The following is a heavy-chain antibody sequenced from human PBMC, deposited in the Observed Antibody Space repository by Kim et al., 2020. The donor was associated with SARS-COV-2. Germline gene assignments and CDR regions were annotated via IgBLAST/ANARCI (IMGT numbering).Heavy chain of an antibody. CDR3: SRVGRWGTATMDFDY. D-gene: IGHD3-16*01. CDR2: IRSKAYGGTP. J-gene: IGHJ4*02. V-gene: IGHV3-49*04. Sequence: GGSLRLSCTASGFTFGDHGMTWVRRAPGKGLEWVGFIRSKAYGGTPEYAASVKGRFTISRDDSKSIAYLQMNSLKIEDTAVYYCSRVGRWGTATMDFDYWGQGTLVTVSS. CDR1: GFTFGDHG.